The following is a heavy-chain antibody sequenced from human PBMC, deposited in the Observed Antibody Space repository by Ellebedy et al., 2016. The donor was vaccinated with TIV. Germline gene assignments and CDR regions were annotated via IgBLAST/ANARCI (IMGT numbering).Heavy chain of an antibody. J-gene: IGHJ4*02. D-gene: IGHD3-10*01. CDR1: GYTFTSYG. CDR3: ATSGGRHVLGTYFEY. Sequence: ASVKVSXKASGYTFTSYGINWVRQAPGQGLEWMGWMNPNTGSTEYPQKFQDRVIMTRNSDISTAYLELRSLRSDDTAVYYCATSGGRHVLGTYFEYWGQGTLVTVSS. V-gene: IGHV1-8*02. CDR2: MNPNTGST.